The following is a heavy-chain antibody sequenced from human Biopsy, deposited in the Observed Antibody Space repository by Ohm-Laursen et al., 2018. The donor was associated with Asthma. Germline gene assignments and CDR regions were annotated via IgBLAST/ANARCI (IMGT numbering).Heavy chain of an antibody. V-gene: IGHV3-30*03. CDR2: ISYDGRNK. CDR1: GFTFNSYG. Sequence: SLRLSCSSSGFTFNSYGMHWVRQAPGKGLEWVAVISYDGRNKYYGDSVKGRFTISRDNSKNTVYLQMISLRVEDTSVYYCARGAYYDFWSGYSRPIPGYYGMDVWGHGTTVTVSS. D-gene: IGHD3-3*01. CDR3: ARGAYYDFWSGYSRPIPGYYGMDV. J-gene: IGHJ6*02.